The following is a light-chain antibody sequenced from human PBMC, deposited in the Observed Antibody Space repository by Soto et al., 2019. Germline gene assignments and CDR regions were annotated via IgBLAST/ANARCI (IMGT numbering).Light chain of an antibody. CDR3: CSYAGNSGV. Sequence: QSALTQPASESGSPGQSIIISCTGTSSDVGSYNFVSWYQQHPGKAPKLMIYEVSKRPSGVSNRFSGSKSGNTASLTISGLQPEDEADYYCCSYAGNSGVFGGGTKVTVL. CDR1: SSDVGSYNF. V-gene: IGLV2-23*02. CDR2: EVS. J-gene: IGLJ3*02.